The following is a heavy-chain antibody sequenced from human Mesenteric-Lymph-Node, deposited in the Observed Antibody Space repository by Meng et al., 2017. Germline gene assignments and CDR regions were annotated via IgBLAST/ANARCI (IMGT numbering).Heavy chain of an antibody. CDR1: GFSLSTSPMR. CDR3: ARVDAAMAFDY. J-gene: IGHJ4*02. D-gene: IGHD5-18*01. Sequence: SGPTLAKPTQTLTLNCTFSGFSLSTSPMRVSWIRQPPGKALEWLARIDRDDDKCYSTSLKTSLTLSNDTSNNQVVLTMTNMDPVDTATYYCARVDAAMAFDYWGQGTLVTVSS. V-gene: IGHV2-70*04. CDR2: IDRDDDK.